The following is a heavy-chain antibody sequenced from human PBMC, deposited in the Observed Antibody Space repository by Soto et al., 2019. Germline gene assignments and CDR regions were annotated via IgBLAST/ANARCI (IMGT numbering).Heavy chain of an antibody. V-gene: IGHV1-2*04. CDR2: INPNSGGT. J-gene: IGHJ4*02. D-gene: IGHD3-22*01. Sequence: ASVKVSCKASGYTFTGYYMHWVRQAPGQGLEWMGWINPNSGGTNYAQKFQGWVTMTRDTSISTAYMELSRLRSDDTAVYYCARDAYDSSGYTTNYFAYWGQGTLVTVSS. CDR3: ARDAYDSSGYTTNYFAY. CDR1: GYTFTGYY.